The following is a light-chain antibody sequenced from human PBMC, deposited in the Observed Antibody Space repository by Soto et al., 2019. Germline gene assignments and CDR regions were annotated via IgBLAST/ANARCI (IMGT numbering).Light chain of an antibody. CDR3: QQYGSPPRT. CDR1: QSVSSSS. CDR2: GAS. J-gene: IGKJ1*01. Sequence: EIVLTQFPATLSLSPGDRATLSCRASQSVSSSSLAWYQQQRGQAPRLLIHGASTRATCIPARVSGSGSGTDFTLTISRLEHEDFAYYYCQQYGSPPRTFGQGTRVEV. V-gene: IGKV3-20*01.